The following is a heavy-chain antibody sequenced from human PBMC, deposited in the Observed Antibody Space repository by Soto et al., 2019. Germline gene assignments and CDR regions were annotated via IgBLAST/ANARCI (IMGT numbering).Heavy chain of an antibody. CDR3: AREESYSSSSRYGMDV. D-gene: IGHD6-6*01. J-gene: IGHJ6*02. CDR2: IIPIFGTA. CDR1: GGTFSSYA. Sequence: QVQLVQSGAEVKKPGSSVKVSCKASGGTFSSYAISWVRQAPGQGLEWMGGIIPIFGTANYAQKFQGRVTIPADESTSTAYRELSSLRSEDTAVYYCAREESYSSSSRYGMDVWGQGTTVTVSS. V-gene: IGHV1-69*01.